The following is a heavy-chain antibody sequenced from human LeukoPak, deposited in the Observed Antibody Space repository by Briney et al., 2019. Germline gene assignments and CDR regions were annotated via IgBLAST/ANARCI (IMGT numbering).Heavy chain of an antibody. V-gene: IGHV3-23*01. CDR2: ISGSGGTI. CDR3: ANRRDGVWPS. Sequence: GGSLRLSCAASGFTFSSYAMSWVRQAPGKGLEWVSTISGSGGTIYYADSVKGRFTISRDNSKNTLYLQMNSLRAEDTAIYYCANRRDGVWPSWGHGTMVTVSS. CDR1: GFTFSSYA. J-gene: IGHJ3*01. D-gene: IGHD2-8*01.